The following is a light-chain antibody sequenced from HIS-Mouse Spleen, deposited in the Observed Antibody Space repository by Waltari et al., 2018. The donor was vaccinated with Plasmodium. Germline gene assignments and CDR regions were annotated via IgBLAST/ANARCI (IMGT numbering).Light chain of an antibody. J-gene: IGLJ3*02. Sequence: SYELTQPPSVSVSQGQTARITCYGDALPKTYAYWYQQKSGQAQVLVIYEDSKRPSGIPERFSGSSSGTMATLTISGAQVEDEADYYCYSTDSSGNHRVFGGGTKLTVL. CDR1: ALPKTY. V-gene: IGLV3-10*01. CDR3: YSTDSSGNHRV. CDR2: EDS.